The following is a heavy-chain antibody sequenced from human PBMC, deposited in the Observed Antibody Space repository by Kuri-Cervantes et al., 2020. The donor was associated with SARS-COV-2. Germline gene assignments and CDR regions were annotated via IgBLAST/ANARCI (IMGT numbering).Heavy chain of an antibody. CDR1: GYTFTSYY. Sequence: SVKVSCKASGYTFTSYYMHWVRQAPGQGLEWMGRIIPIMGTEKFAQKFQGRVTISVDKSTTTAYMELSSLRSEDTAMYYCAAADSTYWYSPEYFDYWGQGTLVTVSS. D-gene: IGHD6-13*01. V-gene: IGHV1-69*08. CDR3: AAADSTYWYSPEYFDY. CDR2: IIPIMGTE. J-gene: IGHJ4*02.